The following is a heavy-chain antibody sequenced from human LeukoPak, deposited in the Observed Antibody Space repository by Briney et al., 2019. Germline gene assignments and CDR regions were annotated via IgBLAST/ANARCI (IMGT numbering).Heavy chain of an antibody. V-gene: IGHV4-34*01. CDR3: ARAVYGGISYDAFDI. D-gene: IGHD4-23*01. CDR2: INHSGST. Sequence: ASETLSLTCAVYGGSFSGYYWSWIRQPPGKGLEWIGEINHSGSTNYNPSLKSRVTTSVDTSKNQFSLKLSSVTAADTAVYYCARAVYGGISYDAFDIRGQGTMVTVSS. J-gene: IGHJ3*02. CDR1: GGSFSGYY.